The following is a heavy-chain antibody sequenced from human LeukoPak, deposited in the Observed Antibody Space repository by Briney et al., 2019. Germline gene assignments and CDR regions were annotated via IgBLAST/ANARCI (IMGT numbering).Heavy chain of an antibody. CDR2: ISSSSSYI. CDR3: ARVVRVDLRAFDI. Sequence: GGSLRLSCAASGFTFSSYSMNWVRQAPGKGLEWVSSISSSSSYIFYADSVKGRFTISRDTTKNSLYLQMNSLRAEDTAAYYCARVVRVDLRAFDIWGQGTMVTVSS. V-gene: IGHV3-21*01. J-gene: IGHJ3*02. CDR1: GFTFSSYS. D-gene: IGHD5-12*01.